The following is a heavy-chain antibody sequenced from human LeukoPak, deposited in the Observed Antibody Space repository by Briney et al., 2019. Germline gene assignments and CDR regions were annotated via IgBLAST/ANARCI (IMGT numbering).Heavy chain of an antibody. D-gene: IGHD3-10*01. J-gene: IGHJ4*02. Sequence: GGSLRLSCAAFGFTFSSYAMHWVRQAPRKGLEFVSAISSDGDRTYYANSVKGRFTISRDNAKNSLYLQMNSLRAEDTALYYCAKGSYGSGSYVDYWGQGTLITVSS. CDR2: ISSDGDRT. CDR1: GFTFSSYA. CDR3: AKGSYGSGSYVDY. V-gene: IGHV3-64*01.